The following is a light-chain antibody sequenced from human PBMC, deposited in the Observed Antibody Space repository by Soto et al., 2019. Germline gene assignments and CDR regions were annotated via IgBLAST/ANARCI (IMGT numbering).Light chain of an antibody. CDR2: DVS. CDR3: SSYTSSSTRV. Sequence: QSALTQPASVSGSPGQSITISCTGTSSDVGGYNYVPWYQQHPGKAPKLMIFDVSNRPSGVSNSFSGSKSGNTASLTISGLQAEDEADYYCSSYTSSSTRVFGTGTKLTVL. CDR1: SSDVGGYNY. J-gene: IGLJ1*01. V-gene: IGLV2-14*01.